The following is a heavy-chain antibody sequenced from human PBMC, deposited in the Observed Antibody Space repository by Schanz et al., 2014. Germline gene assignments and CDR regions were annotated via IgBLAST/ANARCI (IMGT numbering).Heavy chain of an antibody. V-gene: IGHV3-30*19. Sequence: LVESGGGVVQPGRSLRLSCAASGFTFSSYGMHWVRQVPGKGLEWVAVISYEGSKKYYPDSVQGRFTISRDNSKNTLYLQMNSLRAEDTAVYFCARGGAGSVLFFFDYWGQGTLVTVSS. J-gene: IGHJ4*02. CDR1: GFTFSSYG. D-gene: IGHD3-10*01. CDR2: ISYEGSKK. CDR3: ARGGAGSVLFFFDY.